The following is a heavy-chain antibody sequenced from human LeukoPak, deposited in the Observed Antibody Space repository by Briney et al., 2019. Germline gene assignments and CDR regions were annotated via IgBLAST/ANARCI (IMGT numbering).Heavy chain of an antibody. D-gene: IGHD2-8*01. CDR1: GGSISSSSYY. CDR2: IYYSGST. CDR3: ARGKLKWDY. J-gene: IGHJ4*02. Sequence: SETLSLTCTVSGGSISSSSYYWGWIRQPPGKGLEWIGYIYYSGSTNYNPSLKSRVTISVDTSKNQFSLKLSSVTAADTAVYYCARGKLKWDYWGQGTLVTVSS. V-gene: IGHV4-61*05.